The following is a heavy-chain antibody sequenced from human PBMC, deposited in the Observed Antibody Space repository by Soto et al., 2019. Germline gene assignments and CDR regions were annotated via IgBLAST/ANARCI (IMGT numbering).Heavy chain of an antibody. CDR2: IIPIFGTA. D-gene: IGHD3-22*01. CDR1: GGTFSSYA. Sequence: QVQLVQSGAEVKKPGSSVKVSCKASGGTFSSYAISWVRQAPGQGLEWMGGIIPIFGTANYAQKFQGKVTITADESTSTAYMELSSLRSEDTAVYYCARERGRITMMKSAFDIWGQGTMVTVSS. J-gene: IGHJ3*02. V-gene: IGHV1-69*01. CDR3: ARERGRITMMKSAFDI.